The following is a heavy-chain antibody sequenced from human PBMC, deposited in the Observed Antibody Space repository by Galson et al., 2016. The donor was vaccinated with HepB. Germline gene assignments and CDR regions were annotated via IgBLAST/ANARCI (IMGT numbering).Heavy chain of an antibody. Sequence: SETLSLTCSVSGGSISGSQWWSWVRQSPEKGLEWIGEIYHRGSTNYNPSLRRRLTMSVDQSKNQFSLRLTSVTAADTAVYYCARAFRPTPGRSLLLIPFDYWGQGILVIVSS. CDR3: ARAFRPTPGRSLLLIPFDY. CDR2: IYHRGST. D-gene: IGHD2-15*01. CDR1: GGSISGSQW. J-gene: IGHJ4*02. V-gene: IGHV4-4*02.